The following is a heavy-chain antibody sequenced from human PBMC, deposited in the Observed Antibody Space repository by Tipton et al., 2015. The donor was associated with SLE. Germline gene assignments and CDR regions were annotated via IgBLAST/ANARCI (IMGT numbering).Heavy chain of an antibody. CDR3: ARAGKDTSSWYQAHYYYYMDV. V-gene: IGHV4-31*02. CDR1: GGSIRSSDYY. D-gene: IGHD6-13*01. CDR2: IYYSGNT. Sequence: LRLSCDVSGGSIRSSDYYWSWIRQHPGKGLEWIGNIYYSGNTYYNPSLKSRISISVDMSKNQFSLRLSSVTAADTAVYYCARAGKDTSSWYQAHYYYYMDVWGKGTTVIVSS. J-gene: IGHJ6*03.